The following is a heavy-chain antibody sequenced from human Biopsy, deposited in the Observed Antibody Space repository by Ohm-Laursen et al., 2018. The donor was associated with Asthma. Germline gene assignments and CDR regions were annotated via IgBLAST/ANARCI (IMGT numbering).Heavy chain of an antibody. D-gene: IGHD5-24*01. V-gene: IGHV4-30-2*01. CDR3: ARVKDGYNFDY. CDR2: IYHSGST. CDR1: GGSISSGGYS. J-gene: IGHJ4*02. Sequence: SQTLSLTCAVSGGSISSGGYSWGWIRQPPGKGLEWIGYIYHSGSTYYNPSLKSRVTISVDRPKNHFSLKLSSVTAADTAVYYCARVKDGYNFDYWGQGTLVTVSS.